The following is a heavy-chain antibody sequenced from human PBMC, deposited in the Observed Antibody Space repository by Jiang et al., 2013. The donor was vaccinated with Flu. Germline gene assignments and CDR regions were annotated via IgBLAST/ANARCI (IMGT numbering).Heavy chain of an antibody. D-gene: IGHD3-16*02. CDR2: SIIVGAP. J-gene: IGHJ4*02. CDR1: GGSIRSTQLL. Sequence: LLKPFGDPVPRPALSSGGSIRSTQLLLGLDPPGPKGRGWSGLGVSIIVGAPYYNPSLKSRVIISVDTSKNQFSLKMSSLTAADTAVYYCARWGHNNVYRWAFDYWGQGNPGHRLL. CDR3: ARWGHNNVYRWAFDY. V-gene: IGHV4-39*01.